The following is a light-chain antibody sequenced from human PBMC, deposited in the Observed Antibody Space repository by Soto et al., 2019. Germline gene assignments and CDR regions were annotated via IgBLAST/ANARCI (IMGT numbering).Light chain of an antibody. Sequence: EIVLTQSPATLSLSPGERATLSCGASQTVSSSYVAWYQQKPGLAPRLLISDASSRATGIPDRFSGSGSGTDFTLTIGRLEPEDFAVYYCQQYDNSAPLSFGGGTKVEIK. CDR1: QTVSSSY. CDR2: DAS. V-gene: IGKV3D-20*01. CDR3: QQYDNSAPLS. J-gene: IGKJ4*01.